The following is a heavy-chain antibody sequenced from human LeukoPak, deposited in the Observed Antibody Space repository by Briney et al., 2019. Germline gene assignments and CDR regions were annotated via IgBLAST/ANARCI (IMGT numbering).Heavy chain of an antibody. CDR1: GFTFSSYA. CDR2: MSGSGGST. J-gene: IGHJ4*02. CDR3: ATTRGGYYFDY. D-gene: IGHD1-14*01. V-gene: IGHV3-23*01. Sequence: PGGSLRLSCAASGFTFSSYAMSWVRQAPGKGLDWVSLMSGSGGSTYYADSVKGRFTISRDNSKNTLYLQMNSLRAEDTAVYYCATTRGGYYFDYWGQGTLVTVSS.